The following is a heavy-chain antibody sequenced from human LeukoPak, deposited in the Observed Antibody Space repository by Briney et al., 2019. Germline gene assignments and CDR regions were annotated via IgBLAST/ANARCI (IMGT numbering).Heavy chain of an antibody. V-gene: IGHV1-2*06. Sequence: ASVKVSCKASGYTCTGYYMHWVRQAPGQGLEWMGRINPNSGGTNYAQKFQGRVTMTRDTSISTAYMELSRLRSDDTAVYYCARDWKYDILTGYYLGMDVWGQGTTVTVSS. CDR3: ARDWKYDILTGYYLGMDV. D-gene: IGHD3-9*01. CDR2: INPNSGGT. CDR1: GYTCTGYY. J-gene: IGHJ6*02.